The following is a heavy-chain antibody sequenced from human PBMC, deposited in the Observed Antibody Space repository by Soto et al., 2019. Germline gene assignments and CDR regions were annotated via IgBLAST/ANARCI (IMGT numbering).Heavy chain of an antibody. Sequence: QLQLQESGPGLVKPSETLSLTCTVSGGSISSINDYWGWIRQPPGKGLEWIGSIYYSGSSYYNPSLKSRVTISVDTSKNQFSLKLNSVTAADTAVYYCARHEYYVSGSYSWGQGTLVTVSS. J-gene: IGHJ5*02. CDR2: IYYSGSS. CDR1: GGSISSINDY. D-gene: IGHD3-10*01. CDR3: ARHEYYVSGSYS. V-gene: IGHV4-39*01.